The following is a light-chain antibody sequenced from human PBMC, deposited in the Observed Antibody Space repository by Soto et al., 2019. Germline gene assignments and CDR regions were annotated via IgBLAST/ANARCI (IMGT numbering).Light chain of an antibody. Sequence: EIVLTQSLGTLSLSPGERATLSCRASQSISSTYLAWYRQKPGQAPRLLIYAASSRATGIPDRFSGSGSGTDFTLTISRLEPEDFEVYYCQQYYASSWTFGQGTKWIS. CDR1: QSISSTY. V-gene: IGKV3-20*01. CDR3: QQYYASSWT. J-gene: IGKJ1*01. CDR2: AAS.